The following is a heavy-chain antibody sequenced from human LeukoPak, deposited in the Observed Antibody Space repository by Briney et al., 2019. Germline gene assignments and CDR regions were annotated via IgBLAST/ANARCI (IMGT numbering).Heavy chain of an antibody. D-gene: IGHD4/OR15-4a*01. Sequence: GGSLRLSCAASGFTFSSYWMHWVRQAPEKGLVWVSRINSDGSSTSYADSVKGRFTISRDNSKNTLYLQMNSLRAEDTAVYYCARRAGAYSHPYDYWGQGTLVTVSS. CDR3: ARRAGAYSHPYDY. V-gene: IGHV3-74*01. CDR1: GFTFSSYW. CDR2: INSDGSST. J-gene: IGHJ4*02.